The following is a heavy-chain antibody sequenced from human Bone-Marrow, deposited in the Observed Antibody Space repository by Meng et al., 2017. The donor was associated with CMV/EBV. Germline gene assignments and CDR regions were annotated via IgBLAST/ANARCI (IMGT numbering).Heavy chain of an antibody. J-gene: IGHJ4*02. CDR3: ARVAITGTGEGLWLDY. CDR2: IIPILGIA. CDR1: GGTFSSYT. Sequence: SVKVSCKASGGTFSSYTISWVRQAPGQGLEWMGRIIPILGIANYAQKFQGRVTITADKSTSTAYMELSSLRSEDTAVYYCARVAITGTGEGLWLDYWGQGTRVTVSS. V-gene: IGHV1-69*02. D-gene: IGHD1-20*01.